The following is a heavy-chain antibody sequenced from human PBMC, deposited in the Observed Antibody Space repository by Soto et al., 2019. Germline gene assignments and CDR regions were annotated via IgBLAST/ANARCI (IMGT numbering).Heavy chain of an antibody. D-gene: IGHD4-17*01. CDR2: IYYSGRT. V-gene: IGHV4-28*01. CDR1: GYSITSTNW. Sequence: SETLSLTCAVSGYSITSTNWWGWIRQPPGRGLEWIGNIYYSGRTYCNPSLKSRVTMSVDTSNNQFSLKLSSVSALDTAVYYCARXEYGDYGENYYYYGMDVWGQGTTVTVSS. J-gene: IGHJ6*02. CDR3: ARXEYGDYGENYYYYGMDV.